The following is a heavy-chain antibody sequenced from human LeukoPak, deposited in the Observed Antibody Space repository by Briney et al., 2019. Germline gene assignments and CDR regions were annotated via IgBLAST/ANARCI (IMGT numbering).Heavy chain of an antibody. Sequence: GGSLRLSCAASGFTFSSYSMNWVRQAPGEGLEWVSYISGSSSSVFCADSVKGRLTIPRDNAKNSLYLQMNSLRAEDTAVYYCARDYYGDYSFDYWGQGTLVTVSS. J-gene: IGHJ4*02. V-gene: IGHV3-48*01. CDR1: GFTFSSYS. CDR3: ARDYYGDYSFDY. CDR2: ISGSSSSV. D-gene: IGHD4-17*01.